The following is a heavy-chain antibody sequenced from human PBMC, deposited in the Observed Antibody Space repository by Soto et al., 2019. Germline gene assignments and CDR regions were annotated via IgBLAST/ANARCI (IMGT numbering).Heavy chain of an antibody. V-gene: IGHV3-33*01. CDR3: ARAGIVATTQLGWFDP. Sequence: QVQLVESGGGVVQPGRSLRLSCAASEFTFSNYGTHWVRQAPGKGLEWVAVIWPDGNNKYYPDSVKGRFTISRDNSKNTLYLQMNSLRAEDTAGYYCARAGIVATTQLGWFDPWGQGTLVTVSS. CDR2: IWPDGNNK. J-gene: IGHJ5*02. CDR1: EFTFSNYG. D-gene: IGHD1-26*01.